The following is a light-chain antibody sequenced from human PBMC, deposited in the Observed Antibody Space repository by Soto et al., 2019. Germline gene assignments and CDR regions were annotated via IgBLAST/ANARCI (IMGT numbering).Light chain of an antibody. Sequence: QSALTQPRSVSGSPGQSVTISCTGTSGDVGGYNYVSWYQQHPGKAPKLMIYDVSKRPSGVPDRFSGSKSGNTASLTISGLQAEDEADYYCQSYDNSLSGVVFGGGTKLTVL. J-gene: IGLJ2*01. CDR3: QSYDNSLSGVV. V-gene: IGLV2-11*01. CDR2: DVS. CDR1: SGDVGGYNY.